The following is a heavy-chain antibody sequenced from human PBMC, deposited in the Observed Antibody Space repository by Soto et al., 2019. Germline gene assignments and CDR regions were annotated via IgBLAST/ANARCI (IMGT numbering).Heavy chain of an antibody. D-gene: IGHD3-10*01. CDR2: IYYLGST. CDR3: ARDGYDGSGSPYPAF. CDR1: GASMIEYF. J-gene: IGHJ4*02. Sequence: NPSETLSLTCTVSGASMIEYFWSWIRQSPGKGLEWIGYIYYLGSTDYNPSLKSRVTISVDTSKRQFSLRLTSVTAADTAVYYCARDGYDGSGSPYPAFWGPGTQVTVSS. V-gene: IGHV4-59*01.